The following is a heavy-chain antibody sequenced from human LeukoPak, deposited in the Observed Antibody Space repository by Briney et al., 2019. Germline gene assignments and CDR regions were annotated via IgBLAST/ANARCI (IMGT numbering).Heavy chain of an antibody. Sequence: GSLRLSCAASGFTFSSYSMNWVRQAPGKGLEWVSSISSSSSYIYYADSVKGRFTISRDNAKNTLYLQMNSLRAEDTAVYYCARGISMIPGGVLDMWGQGTMVTVSS. CDR2: ISSSSSYI. CDR1: GFTFSSYS. CDR3: ARGISMIPGGVLDM. J-gene: IGHJ3*02. V-gene: IGHV3-21*01. D-gene: IGHD3-22*01.